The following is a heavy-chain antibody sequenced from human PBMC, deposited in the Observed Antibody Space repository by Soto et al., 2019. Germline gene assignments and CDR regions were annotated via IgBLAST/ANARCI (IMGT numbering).Heavy chain of an antibody. CDR2: TGLNGRTT. CDR1: GFTFSMSA. J-gene: IGHJ4*02. Sequence: EVQLLESGGGLVQPGGSLRLSCAASGFTFSMSAMTWVRQSPGKGVEWVSTTGLNGRTTYYADSVRGRFTASRDNSKITLGLHMSSLRAEDTAVYYCATVHSTSRAFDYWGQGTLVTVSS. V-gene: IGHV3-23*01. CDR3: ATVHSTSRAFDY. D-gene: IGHD6-6*01.